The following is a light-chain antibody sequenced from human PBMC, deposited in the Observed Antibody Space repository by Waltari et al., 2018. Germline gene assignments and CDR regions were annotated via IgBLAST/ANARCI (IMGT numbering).Light chain of an antibody. CDR1: LSNIGNNF. CDR3: ATWDDSLNIL. CDR2: RDN. J-gene: IGLJ2*01. Sequence: QPVLTQPPSASGTPGQRVTMSCSGRLSNIGNNFVNWYQQLPGTTPKLLIYRDNPRPSGVPDRFSGSKSGTSASRVISGLRSEDEAVYYCATWDDSLNILFGGGTNLTVL. V-gene: IGLV1-47*01.